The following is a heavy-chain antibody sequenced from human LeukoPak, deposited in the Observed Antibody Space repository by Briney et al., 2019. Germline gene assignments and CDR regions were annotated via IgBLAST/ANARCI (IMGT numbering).Heavy chain of an antibody. CDR3: ARGWRGPFDY. CDR2: INHSGRT. Sequence: SETLSLTCAVYGGSFSDYFWGWIRQPPGKGLEWIGEINHSGRTYYNPSLKSRVTISVDTSKNQFSLNLSSVTAADTAVYYCARGWRGPFDYWGQGTLVTVSS. J-gene: IGHJ4*02. D-gene: IGHD3-10*01. V-gene: IGHV4-34*01. CDR1: GGSFSDYF.